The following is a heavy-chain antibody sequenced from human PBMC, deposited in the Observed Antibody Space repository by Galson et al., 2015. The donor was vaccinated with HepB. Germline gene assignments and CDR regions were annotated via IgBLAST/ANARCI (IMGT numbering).Heavy chain of an antibody. Sequence: SLRLSCAASGFAFDDYVMHWVRQTPGKGLEWVAGISWNDDNIEYADSVKGRFTISRDNSKEALYLEMRSLRVEDTALYYCAKMGGTYFYPASGGFENYAYFYYMDVWGKGTTVTVPS. D-gene: IGHD3-10*01. CDR1: GFAFDDYV. CDR3: AKMGGTYFYPASGGFENYAYFYYMDV. V-gene: IGHV3-9*01. J-gene: IGHJ6*03. CDR2: ISWNDDNI.